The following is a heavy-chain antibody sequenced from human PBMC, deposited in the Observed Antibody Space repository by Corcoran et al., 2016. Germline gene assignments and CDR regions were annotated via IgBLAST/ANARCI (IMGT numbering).Heavy chain of an antibody. Sequence: EVQLMQSGAEVKKPGESLKISCKGSGYSFTSYSIGCVRQMPGKGLEWMGIIYPVDSDTRYSPSFQVKVTISADKSRSTAYLQWSSLKASDNAMYYCARPYSSGWWGGMDVWGQGTTVTVSS. D-gene: IGHD6-19*01. CDR3: ARPYSSGWWGGMDV. CDR2: IYPVDSDT. V-gene: IGHV5-51*01. J-gene: IGHJ6*02. CDR1: GYSFTSYS.